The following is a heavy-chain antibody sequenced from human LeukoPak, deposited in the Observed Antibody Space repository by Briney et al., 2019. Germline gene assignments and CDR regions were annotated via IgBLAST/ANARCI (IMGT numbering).Heavy chain of an antibody. CDR1: GFTFSRYA. CDR3: AKDIRLFGEFGTLKGAWDAFDI. J-gene: IGHJ3*02. Sequence: GGSLRLSCAASGFTFSRYAMHWVRQAPGKGLEWVSGISWNSGSIGYADSVKGRFTISRDNAKNSLYLQMNSLRAEDTALYYCAKDIRLFGEFGTLKGAWDAFDIWGQGTMVTVSS. CDR2: ISWNSGSI. V-gene: IGHV3-9*01. D-gene: IGHD3-10*02.